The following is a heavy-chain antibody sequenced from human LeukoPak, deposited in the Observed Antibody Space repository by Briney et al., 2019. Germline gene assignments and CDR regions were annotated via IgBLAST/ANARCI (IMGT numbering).Heavy chain of an antibody. CDR1: GGSIGSSTYY. D-gene: IGHD6-13*01. Sequence: SETLSLACTVSGGSIGSSTYYWGWIRQPPGKGLELIGSKYYSGNSYYNPSLKSRVSISVDTSKNQFSLKLSSVTAADTAVYYCAGDPPGYSSSWYNYYYYGMDVWGQGTTVTVSS. V-gene: IGHV4-39*02. CDR3: AGDPPGYSSSWYNYYYYGMDV. CDR2: KYYSGNS. J-gene: IGHJ6*02.